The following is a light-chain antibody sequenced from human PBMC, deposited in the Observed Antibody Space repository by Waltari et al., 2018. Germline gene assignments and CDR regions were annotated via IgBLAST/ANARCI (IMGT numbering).Light chain of an antibody. CDR3: QQYTIYPLT. Sequence: DVQMTQSPDTLSASVGDRVTITCRASQSITDWLAWYQQKPGKAPKLLIYKASTLESGVPSRFIGTRSGTEFTLTISNLQPDDFATYYCQQYTIYPLTFGGGTKVAI. CDR1: QSITDW. V-gene: IGKV1-5*03. J-gene: IGKJ4*01. CDR2: KAS.